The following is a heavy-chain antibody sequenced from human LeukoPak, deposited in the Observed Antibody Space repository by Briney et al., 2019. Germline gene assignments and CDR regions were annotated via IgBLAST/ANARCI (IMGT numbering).Heavy chain of an antibody. D-gene: IGHD5-12*01. CDR1: GFTFRDYP. J-gene: IGHJ1*01. Sequence: GGSLRLSCSASGFTFRDYPIHWVRQARGEGLQYVSAISSAGGTTYYADSVRGRSTIPRDNSKNTLYLQMSSLRAEDTALYYCVKVGDSGYGEYYQHWGQGTLVTVSS. CDR2: ISSAGGTT. V-gene: IGHV3-64D*06. CDR3: VKVGDSGYGEYYQH.